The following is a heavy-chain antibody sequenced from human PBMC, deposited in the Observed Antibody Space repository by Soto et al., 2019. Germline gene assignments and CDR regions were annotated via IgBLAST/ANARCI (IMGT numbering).Heavy chain of an antibody. CDR3: ARSGIFGVVRLPHYYYGMDV. CDR2: IIPIFGTA. Sequence: SVKVSCKASGGTFSSYAISWVRQAPGQGLEWMGGIIPIFGTANYAQKFQGRVTITADESTSTAYMELSSLRSEDTAVYYCARSGIFGVVRLPHYYYGMDVWGQGTTVTVSS. D-gene: IGHD3-3*01. J-gene: IGHJ6*02. V-gene: IGHV1-69*13. CDR1: GGTFSSYA.